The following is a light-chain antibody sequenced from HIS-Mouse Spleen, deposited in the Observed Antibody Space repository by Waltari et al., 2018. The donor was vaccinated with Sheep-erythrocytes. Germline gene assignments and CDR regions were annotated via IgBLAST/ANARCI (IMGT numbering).Light chain of an antibody. J-gene: IGLJ2*01. CDR2: QDS. V-gene: IGLV3-1*01. CDR1: TWGDKY. Sequence: SYELTQPPSLSVSPGQTASITCSGDTWGDKYACWYQQKPGQSPVLVIYQDSKRPSGIPERFSGSNSGNTATLTISGTQAMDEADYYCQAWDSSTEVFGGGTKLTVL. CDR3: QAWDSSTEV.